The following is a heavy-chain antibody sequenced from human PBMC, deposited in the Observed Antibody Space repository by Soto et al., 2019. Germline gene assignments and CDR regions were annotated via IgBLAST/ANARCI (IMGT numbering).Heavy chain of an antibody. J-gene: IGHJ6*02. CDR1: GYSFTSYW. CDR3: ARTARKHYYYYGMDV. CDR2: IDPSDSYT. D-gene: IGHD6-6*01. V-gene: IGHV5-10-1*01. Sequence: GESLKISCEGSGYSFTSYWISWVRQMPGKGLEWMGRIDPSDSYTNYSPSFQGRVTISADKSISTAYLQWSSLKASDTAMYYCARTARKHYYYYGMDVWGQGTTVTVSS.